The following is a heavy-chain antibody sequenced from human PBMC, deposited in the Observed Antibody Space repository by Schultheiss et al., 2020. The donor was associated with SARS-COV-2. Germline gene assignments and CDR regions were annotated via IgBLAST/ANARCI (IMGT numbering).Heavy chain of an antibody. V-gene: IGHV1-69*05. J-gene: IGHJ5*02. D-gene: IGHD3-22*01. CDR2: IIPIFGTA. CDR3: AREGHYDTSDNWFDP. Sequence: SVKVSCKASGGTFSSYAISWVRQAPGQGLEWMGGIIPIFGTANYAQKFQGRVTITRDTSASTAYMELSSLRSEDTAVYYCAREGHYDTSDNWFDPWGQGTLVTVSS. CDR1: GGTFSSYA.